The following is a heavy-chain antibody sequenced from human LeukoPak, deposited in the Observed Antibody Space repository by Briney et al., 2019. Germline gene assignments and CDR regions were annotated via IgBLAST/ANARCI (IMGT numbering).Heavy chain of an antibody. CDR1: GFTFSSYG. D-gene: IGHD3-10*01. CDR3: ASLYGSGSYRVRYFDY. Sequence: PGGSLRLSCAASGFTFSSYGMHWVRQAPGKGLEWVAFIRCDGSNKYYADSVKDRFTISRDNSKNTLYLQMNSLRAEDTAVYYCASLYGSGSYRVRYFDYWGQGTLVTVSS. CDR2: IRCDGSNK. J-gene: IGHJ4*02. V-gene: IGHV3-30*02.